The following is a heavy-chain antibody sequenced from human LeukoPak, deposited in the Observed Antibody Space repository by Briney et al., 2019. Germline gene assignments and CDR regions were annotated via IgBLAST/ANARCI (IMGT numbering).Heavy chain of an antibody. Sequence: GGSLRLSCAASGFTIRTYVMAWVRQAPGKGLEWVSLIIDGGGSTHYGDSVKGRFTISRDNSKNTLYLQMNSLRAEDTAVYYCAQRGQSGWHFDYWGQGTLVTVSS. CDR3: AQRGQSGWHFDY. V-gene: IGHV3-23*01. CDR2: IIDGGGST. CDR1: GFTIRTYV. D-gene: IGHD6-19*01. J-gene: IGHJ4*02.